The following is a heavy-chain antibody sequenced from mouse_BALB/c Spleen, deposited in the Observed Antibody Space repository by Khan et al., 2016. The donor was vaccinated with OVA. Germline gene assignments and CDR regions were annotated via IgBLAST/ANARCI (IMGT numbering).Heavy chain of an antibody. J-gene: IGHJ3*01. V-gene: IGHV2-6-7*01. CDR2: IWGDGST. CDR3: ARGLLLGEFAY. Sequence: QVQLKESGPGLVAPSQSLSITCTVSGFSLTGCGINWVRQPPGKGLEWLGMIWGDGSTDYNSALNSSLSISKDNSKSQVFIQMSSLQTDDTARYYCARGLLLGEFAYWGQGTLVTVSA. D-gene: IGHD1-2*01. CDR1: GFSLTGCG.